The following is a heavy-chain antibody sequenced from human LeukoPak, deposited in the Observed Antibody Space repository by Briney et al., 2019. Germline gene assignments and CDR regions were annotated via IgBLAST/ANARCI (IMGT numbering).Heavy chain of an antibody. J-gene: IGHJ4*02. V-gene: IGHV1-8*01. Sequence: ASVKVSCKASGYTFTSYDINWVRQATGQGLEWMGWMNPNSGNTGYAQKFQGRVTMTRNTSISTAYMALSRLRSEDTAVYYCARGYCTNGVCSGVDYWGQGTLVTVSS. CDR3: ARGYCTNGVCSGVDY. D-gene: IGHD2-8*01. CDR2: MNPNSGNT. CDR1: GYTFTSYD.